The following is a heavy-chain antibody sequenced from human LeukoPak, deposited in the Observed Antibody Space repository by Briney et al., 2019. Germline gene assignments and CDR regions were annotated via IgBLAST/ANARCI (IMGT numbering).Heavy chain of an antibody. CDR2: VSSGFHA. V-gene: IGHV3-13*01. J-gene: IGHJ3*02. Sequence: GGSLRLSCTASGFTLGSHDMHWVRQIPGRGLEWVAAVSSGFHAFFTDSVQGRFTVSREDARNSLYLQMNTLRDGDTAMYYCIRGGIRVSGIDAFDIWGQGTMVTVSS. CDR1: GFTLGSHD. CDR3: IRGGIRVSGIDAFDI. D-gene: IGHD5/OR15-5a*01.